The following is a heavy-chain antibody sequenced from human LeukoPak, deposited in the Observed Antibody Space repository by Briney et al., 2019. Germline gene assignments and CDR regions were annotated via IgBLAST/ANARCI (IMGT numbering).Heavy chain of an antibody. CDR1: GYTFTSYG. D-gene: IGHD3-22*01. J-gene: IGHJ4*02. CDR3: ARSRGGYYDSSGYLPGDFDY. V-gene: IGHV1-18*01. Sequence: ASVKVSCKASGYTFTSYGISWVRQAPGQGLEWMGWISAYNGNTNYAQKLQGRVTMTTDTSTSTAYMELRSLRSGDTAVYYCARSRGGYYDSSGYLPGDFDYWGQGTLVTVSS. CDR2: ISAYNGNT.